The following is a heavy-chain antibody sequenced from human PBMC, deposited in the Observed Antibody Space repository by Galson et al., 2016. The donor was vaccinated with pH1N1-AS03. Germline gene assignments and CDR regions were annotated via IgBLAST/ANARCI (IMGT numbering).Heavy chain of an antibody. D-gene: IGHD2-2*01. CDR3: ARRKPNPNFAIWYQHDYGMDV. CDR2: ISNDXXNV. Sequence: SLRLSCAASGFTFSSYAIHWVRQAPGKGLEWVSRISNDXXNVRYADFVKGRLAVSRDNAKNTVLWQMNSLRADDTAVYVCARRKPNPNFAIWYQHDYGMDVWGQGXXVTVSS. CDR1: GFTFSSYA. J-gene: IGHJ6*02. V-gene: IGHV3-74*01.